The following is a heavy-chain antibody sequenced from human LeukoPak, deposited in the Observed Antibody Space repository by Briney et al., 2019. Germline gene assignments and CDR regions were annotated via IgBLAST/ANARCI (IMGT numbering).Heavy chain of an antibody. J-gene: IGHJ4*02. CDR3: ARDIEAAGLFLDY. D-gene: IGHD6-13*01. CDR1: GFSFTTSW. CDR2: MKYDGSEK. Sequence: GGSLRLSXAASGFSFTTSWMSWVRQAPGKGLEWVANMKYDGSEKYYVDSVKGRFTISRDNAKNSLYLQMNSLRAEDTAVYYCARDIEAAGLFLDYWGQGTLVTVSS. V-gene: IGHV3-7*01.